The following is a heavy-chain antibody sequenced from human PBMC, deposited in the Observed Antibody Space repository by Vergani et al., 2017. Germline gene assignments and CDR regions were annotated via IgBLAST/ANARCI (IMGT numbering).Heavy chain of an antibody. CDR3: ARVVQDYFGGYYFDY. D-gene: IGHD3-3*01. Sequence: QVQLQESGPGLVKPSQTLSLTCTVSGGSISSGGYYWSWIRQHPGKGLEWIGYIYYSGSTYYNPSLKSRVTISVDTSKNQFSLKLSSVTAADPAVYYCARVVQDYFGGYYFDYWGQGTLVTVSS. V-gene: IGHV4-31*03. J-gene: IGHJ4*02. CDR2: IYYSGST. CDR1: GGSISSGGYY.